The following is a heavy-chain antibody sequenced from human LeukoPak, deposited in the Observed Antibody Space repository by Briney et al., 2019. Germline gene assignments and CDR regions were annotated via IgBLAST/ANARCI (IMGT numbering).Heavy chain of an antibody. D-gene: IGHD4-17*01. Sequence: SQTLSLTCAVSGGSISSGGYSWSWIRQPPGKGLEWIGYIYHSGSTYYNPSLKSRVTISGDRSKNQFSLKLSSVTAADTAVYYCARGSYGDYVFDYWGQGTLVTVSS. V-gene: IGHV4-30-2*01. CDR1: GGSISSGGYS. J-gene: IGHJ4*02. CDR2: IYHSGST. CDR3: ARGSYGDYVFDY.